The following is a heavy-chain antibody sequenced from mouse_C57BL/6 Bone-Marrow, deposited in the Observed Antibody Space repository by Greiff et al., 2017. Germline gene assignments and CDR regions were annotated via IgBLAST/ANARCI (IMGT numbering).Heavy chain of an antibody. Sequence: EESGPGLVKPSQSLSLTCSVTGYSITSGYYWNWIRQFPGNKLEWMGYISYDGSNNYNPSLKNRISITRDTSKNQFFLKLNSVTTEDTATYYCAREGGSYYLWYFDGWGTGTTVTVSS. D-gene: IGHD1-1*01. CDR2: ISYDGSN. CDR3: AREGGSYYLWYFDG. J-gene: IGHJ1*03. CDR1: GYSITSGYY. V-gene: IGHV3-6*01.